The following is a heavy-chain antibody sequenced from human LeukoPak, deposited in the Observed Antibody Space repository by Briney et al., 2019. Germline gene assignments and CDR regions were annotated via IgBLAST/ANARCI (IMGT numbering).Heavy chain of an antibody. V-gene: IGHV1-8*01. CDR2: MNPNSGNT. CDR3: ARVAIFWSGYYSLTYYYYGMDV. J-gene: IGHJ6*02. CDR1: GYTFTSYD. D-gene: IGHD3-3*01. Sequence: ASVKVSCKASGYTFTSYDINWVRQATGQGLEWMGWMNPNSGNTGYAQKFQGRVTMTRNTSISTAYMELSSLRSEDTAVYYCARVAIFWSGYYSLTYYYYGMDVWAKGPRSPSP.